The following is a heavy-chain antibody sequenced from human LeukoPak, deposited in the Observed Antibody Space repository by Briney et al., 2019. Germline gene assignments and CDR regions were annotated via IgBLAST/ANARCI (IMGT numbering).Heavy chain of an antibody. D-gene: IGHD3-10*01. J-gene: IGHJ4*02. CDR1: GYTLTELS. CDR2: FDPEDGQT. V-gene: IGHV1-24*01. Sequence: GASVKVSCKVYGYTLTELSMHWVRQAPGKGLEWMGGFDPEDGQTIYAQKFQGRVTMTEDTSTNTAYMELSSLRSEDTAVYYCASEPEHYGLGSPFHYWGQGTLVTVSS. CDR3: ASEPEHYGLGSPFHY.